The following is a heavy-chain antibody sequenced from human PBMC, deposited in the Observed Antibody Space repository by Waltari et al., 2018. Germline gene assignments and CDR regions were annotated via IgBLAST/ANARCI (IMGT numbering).Heavy chain of an antibody. Sequence: QITLKESGPTLVKPTQTLTLTCTFSGFSLSTSGVGVGWIRQPPGKALEWLALIYWNDDKRYSPSLKSRLTITKDTSKNQVVLTMTNMDPVDTATYYCAHVGLWFGGNDAFDIWGQGTMVTVSS. V-gene: IGHV2-5*01. CDR3: AHVGLWFGGNDAFDI. CDR1: GFSLSTSGVG. CDR2: IYWNDDK. D-gene: IGHD3-10*01. J-gene: IGHJ3*02.